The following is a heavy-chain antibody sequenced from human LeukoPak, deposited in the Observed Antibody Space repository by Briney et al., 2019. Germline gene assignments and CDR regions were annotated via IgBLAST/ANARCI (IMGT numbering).Heavy chain of an antibody. D-gene: IGHD2/OR15-2a*01. CDR3: ARDSPNIPFDY. CDR2: INPNNGGT. V-gene: IGHV1-2*02. Sequence: ASVKVSCKPSGYTFTDYYIHWVRPAPGQGLACMGWINPNNGGTNYAQKFQGRVTMTRDTSIGTAYMELSRLISDDTAVYYCARDSPNIPFDYWGQGTLVTVSS. J-gene: IGHJ4*02. CDR1: GYTFTDYY.